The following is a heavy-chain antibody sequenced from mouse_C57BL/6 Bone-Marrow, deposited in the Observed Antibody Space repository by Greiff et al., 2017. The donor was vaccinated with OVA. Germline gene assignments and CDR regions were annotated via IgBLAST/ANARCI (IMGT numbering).Heavy chain of an antibody. CDR2: ITHSGET. CDR1: GFPITSGYY. J-gene: IGHJ2*01. D-gene: IGHD2-10*02. V-gene: IGHV12-3*01. CDR3: AGDRSGYGNFDY. Sequence: KLQESGPGLVKPSQSLFLTCSITGFPITSGYYWIWIRQSPGKPLEWMGYITHSGETFYNPSLQSPISITRETSKNQFFLQLNSVTTEDTAMYYCAGDRSGYGNFDYWGQGTTLTVSS.